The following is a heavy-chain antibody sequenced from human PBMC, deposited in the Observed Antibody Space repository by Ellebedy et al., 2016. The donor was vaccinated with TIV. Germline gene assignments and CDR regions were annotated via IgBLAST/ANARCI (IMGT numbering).Heavy chain of an antibody. D-gene: IGHD3-16*01. V-gene: IGHV3-43*02. Sequence: GGSLRLSXVASGFAFGNHGMSRVRQTPERGLDWVSGISGNGNTVHYLDSVKGRFTISRDNGKNSLYLQMNSLRTEDTALYYCAKDLMIRDRHGGPIDYWGQGTLVTVSS. CDR2: ISGNGNTV. J-gene: IGHJ4*02. CDR1: GFAFGNHG. CDR3: AKDLMIRDRHGGPIDY.